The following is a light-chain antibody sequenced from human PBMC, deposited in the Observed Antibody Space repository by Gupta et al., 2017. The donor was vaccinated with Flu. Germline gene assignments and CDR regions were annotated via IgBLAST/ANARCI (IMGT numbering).Light chain of an antibody. V-gene: IGKV1-5*03. CDR3: QQYDSYSLT. CDR1: QGLSSW. Sequence: GNRVTITFRASQGLSSWLAWYQQKPGKAPNLLIYKASNLESGVPSRFSGSGSGTEFTLTISSLQPDDFATYYCQQYDSYSLTFGGGTKVEI. J-gene: IGKJ4*01. CDR2: KAS.